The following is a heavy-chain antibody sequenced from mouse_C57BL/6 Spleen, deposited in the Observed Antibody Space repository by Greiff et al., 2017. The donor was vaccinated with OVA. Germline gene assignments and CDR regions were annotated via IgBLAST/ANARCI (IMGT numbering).Heavy chain of an antibody. J-gene: IGHJ4*01. V-gene: IGHV1-82*01. CDR2: IYPGDGDT. CDR3: ASRGLLYSKEYYAMDY. CDR1: GYAFSSSW. Sequence: QVQLQQSGPELVKPGASVKISCKASGYAFSSSWMNWVKQRPGKGLEWIGRIYPGDGDTNYNGKFKGKATLTADKSSSTAYMQLSSLTSEDSAVYFCASRGLLYSKEYYAMDYWGQGTSVTVSS. D-gene: IGHD2-5*01.